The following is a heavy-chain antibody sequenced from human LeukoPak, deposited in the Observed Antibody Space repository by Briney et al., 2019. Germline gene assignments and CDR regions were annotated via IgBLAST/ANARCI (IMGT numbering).Heavy chain of an antibody. Sequence: SETLSLTCTVSGGSNSSYYWSWIRQPAGKGLEWIGRIYTSGSTNYNPSLKSRVTMSVDTSKNQFSLKLSSVTAADTAVYYCARVVYYDSSGYSDYWGQGTLVTVSP. CDR3: ARVVYYDSSGYSDY. CDR2: IYTSGST. J-gene: IGHJ4*02. V-gene: IGHV4-4*07. CDR1: GGSNSSYY. D-gene: IGHD3-22*01.